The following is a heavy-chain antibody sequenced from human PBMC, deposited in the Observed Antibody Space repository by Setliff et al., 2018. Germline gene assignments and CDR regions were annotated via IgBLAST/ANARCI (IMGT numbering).Heavy chain of an antibody. J-gene: IGHJ6*03. Sequence: ASVKVSCKASGYVFTSYGINWVRQAPGQGLEWMGWINAYAQKFQGRVTMTIDTLTSTAYMELSSLRSEDTAVYYCARVVGFGYYTDVWGKGTTVTVSS. CDR2: INA. V-gene: IGHV1-18*01. CDR1: GYVFTSYG. D-gene: IGHD3-10*01. CDR3: ARVVGFGYYTDV.